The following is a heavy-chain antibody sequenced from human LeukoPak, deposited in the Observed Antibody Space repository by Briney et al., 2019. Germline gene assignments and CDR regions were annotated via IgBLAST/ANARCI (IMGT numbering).Heavy chain of an antibody. J-gene: IGHJ4*02. CDR3: ARGLTHSLKLRFIGQQGKVFDY. V-gene: IGHV1-8*02. Sequence: ASVKVSCKASGYTFTSYGINWVRQATGQGLEWMGWMNPNSGNTGYAQKFQGRVTTTRNTSISTAYMELSSLRSEDTAVYYCARGLTHSLKLRFIGQQGKVFDYWGQGTLVTVSS. D-gene: IGHD6-13*01. CDR1: GYTFTSYG. CDR2: MNPNSGNT.